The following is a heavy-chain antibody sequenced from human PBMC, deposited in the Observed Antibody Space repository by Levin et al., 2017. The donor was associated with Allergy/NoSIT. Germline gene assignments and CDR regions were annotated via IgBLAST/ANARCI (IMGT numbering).Heavy chain of an antibody. CDR1: GGSISSSSYY. V-gene: IGHV4-39*01. Sequence: SSETLSLTCTVSGGSISSSSYYWGWIRQPPGKGLEWIGSIYYSGSTYYNPSLKSRVTISVDTSKNQFSLKLSSVTAADTAVYYCARHFVSSGWGNNWFDPWGQGTLVTVSS. CDR3: ARHFVSSGWGNNWFDP. J-gene: IGHJ5*02. D-gene: IGHD6-19*01. CDR2: IYYSGST.